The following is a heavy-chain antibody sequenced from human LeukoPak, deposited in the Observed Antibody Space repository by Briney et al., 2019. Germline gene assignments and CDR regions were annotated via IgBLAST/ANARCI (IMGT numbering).Heavy chain of an antibody. CDR3: ARVGARAVAGTWWFDA. V-gene: IGHV1-46*01. CDR2: INPSGGST. D-gene: IGHD6-13*01. J-gene: IGHJ5*02. CDR1: GYTFTSYY. Sequence: ASVKVSCKASGYTFTSYYMHWVRQAPGQGLEWMGIINPSGGSTSYAQKFQGRVTMTRDMSTSTVYMELSSLRSEDTAVYYCARVGARAVAGTWWFDAWGQGTLVTVSS.